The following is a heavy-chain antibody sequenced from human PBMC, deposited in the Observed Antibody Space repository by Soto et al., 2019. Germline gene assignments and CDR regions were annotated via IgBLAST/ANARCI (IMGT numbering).Heavy chain of an antibody. J-gene: IGHJ5*02. CDR3: ARQATIFGVVIIDNWFDP. CDR1: GGSISSSSYY. D-gene: IGHD3-3*01. CDR2: IYYSVST. V-gene: IGHV4-39*01. Sequence: QLQLQESGPGLVKPSETLSLTCTVSGGSISSSSYYWGWIRQPPGKGLEWIGSIYYSVSTYYNPSLTGRGTISVDTSKNQFSLKLSDVTAADTAVYYCARQATIFGVVIIDNWFDPWGQGTLVTVSS.